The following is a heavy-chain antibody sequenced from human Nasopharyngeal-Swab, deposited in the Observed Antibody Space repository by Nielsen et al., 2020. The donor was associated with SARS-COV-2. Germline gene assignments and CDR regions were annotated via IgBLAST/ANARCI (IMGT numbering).Heavy chain of an antibody. Sequence: GGSLRLSCAASGFTFNNYNFNWVRHAPGKGLEWVSSISSSSSYIYYADSVKGRFTLSRDNAKNSLYLQMNSLRAEDTAVYYCARDGLDYDFWSAYFMDVWGQGTTVTVSS. CDR1: GFTFNNYN. J-gene: IGHJ6*02. CDR3: ARDGLDYDFWSAYFMDV. D-gene: IGHD3-3*01. V-gene: IGHV3-21*01. CDR2: ISSSSSYI.